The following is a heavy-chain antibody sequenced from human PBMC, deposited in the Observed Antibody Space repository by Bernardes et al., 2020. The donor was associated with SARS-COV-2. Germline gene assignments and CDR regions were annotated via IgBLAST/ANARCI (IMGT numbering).Heavy chain of an antibody. CDR3: ASHSGPAAIRYYYVMDV. Sequence: GGSLRLSCAASGFTFSSYAMSWVRQAPGKGLEWVSAISGSGGSTYYADSVKGRFTISRDNSKNTLYLQMNSLRAEDTAVYYCASHSGPAAIRYYYVMDVWGQGTTVTVSS. V-gene: IGHV3-23*01. CDR1: GFTFSSYA. D-gene: IGHD2-2*02. J-gene: IGHJ6*02. CDR2: ISGSGGST.